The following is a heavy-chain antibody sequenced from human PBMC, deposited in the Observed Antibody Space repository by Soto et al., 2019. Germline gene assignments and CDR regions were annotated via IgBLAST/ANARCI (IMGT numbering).Heavy chain of an antibody. J-gene: IGHJ4*02. CDR1: GFTFSSYA. V-gene: IGHV3-23*01. CDR2: ISGSGGST. Sequence: PGGSLRLSCAASGFTFSSYAMSWVRQAPGKGLEWVSAISGSGGSTYYADSVKGRFTISRDNSKNTLYLQMNSLRAEDTAVYYCAKKFGSTSSKGTFYFDYWGQGTLVTVSS. D-gene: IGHD2-2*01. CDR3: AKKFGSTSSKGTFYFDY.